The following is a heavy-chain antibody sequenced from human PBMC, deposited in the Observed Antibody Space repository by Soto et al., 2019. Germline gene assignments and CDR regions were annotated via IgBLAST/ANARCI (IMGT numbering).Heavy chain of an antibody. CDR1: GFTFSSYG. V-gene: IGHV3-33*01. CDR2: IWYDGSNK. D-gene: IGHD3-22*01. Sequence: QVQLVESGGGVVQPGRSLRLSCAASGFTFSSYGMHWVRQAPGKGLEWVAVIWYDGSNKYYADSVKGRFTISRDNSKNTLYLQMNSLRAEDTDVYYCARGQFDDSSGGFDYWGQGSLVTVCS. J-gene: IGHJ4*02. CDR3: ARGQFDDSSGGFDY.